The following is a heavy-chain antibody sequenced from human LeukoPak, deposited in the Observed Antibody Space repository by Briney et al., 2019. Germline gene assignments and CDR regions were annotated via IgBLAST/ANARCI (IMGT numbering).Heavy chain of an antibody. Sequence: ASVKVSCKASGYTFTSYAMHWVRQAPGQRLEWMRWINAGNGNTKYSQKFQGRVTITRDTSASTAYMELSSLRSEDTAVYYCATSNRQWLPRLDYWGQGTLVTVSS. CDR2: INAGNGNT. CDR3: ATSNRQWLPRLDY. V-gene: IGHV1-3*01. J-gene: IGHJ4*02. CDR1: GYTFTSYA. D-gene: IGHD6-19*01.